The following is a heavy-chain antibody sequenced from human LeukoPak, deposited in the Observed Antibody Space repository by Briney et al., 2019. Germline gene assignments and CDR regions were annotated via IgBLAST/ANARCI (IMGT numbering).Heavy chain of an antibody. CDR3: ARDQAVAGTSHFDY. J-gene: IGHJ4*02. V-gene: IGHV4-4*07. CDR2: IYTSGST. Sequence: SETLSLTCTVSGGSISSYYWSWIRQPAGKGLEWIGRIYTSGSTNYNPSLKGRVTMSVDTSKNQFSLKLSSVTAADTAVYYCARDQAVAGTSHFDYWGRGTLVTVSS. CDR1: GGSISSYY. D-gene: IGHD6-19*01.